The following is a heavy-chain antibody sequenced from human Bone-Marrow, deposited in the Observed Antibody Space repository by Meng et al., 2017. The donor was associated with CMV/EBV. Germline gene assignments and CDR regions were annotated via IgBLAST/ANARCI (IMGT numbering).Heavy chain of an antibody. D-gene: IGHD3-16*01. CDR1: GFTFSSYA. CDR3: AGDRAGVFGVYYYNAMDV. CDR2: ISYDGSNK. J-gene: IGHJ6*02. Sequence: GESLKISCAASGFTFSSYAMHWVRQAPGKGLEWVAVISYDGSNKYYADSVKGRFTISRDNSKNTLYLQMNSLRAEDTAVYYCAGDRAGVFGVYYYNAMDVWGQGTTVTVSS. V-gene: IGHV3-30-3*01.